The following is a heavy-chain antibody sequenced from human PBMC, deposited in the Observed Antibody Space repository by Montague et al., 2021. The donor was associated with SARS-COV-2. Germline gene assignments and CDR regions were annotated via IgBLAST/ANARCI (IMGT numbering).Heavy chain of an antibody. CDR2: VLYNKGT. CDR1: GVSVTDYY. Sequence: SETLSLTCTVSGVSVTDYYWSWIRQHPGKGLEWVGDVLYNKGTNFNPSLKSRVAISVDTSKNQFSLRLTSVTAADTAFYHCVRHPHYDGLNGPPDFWDQGALVTVSS. D-gene: IGHD3-9*01. J-gene: IGHJ4*02. CDR3: VRHPHYDGLNGPPDF. V-gene: IGHV4-59*08.